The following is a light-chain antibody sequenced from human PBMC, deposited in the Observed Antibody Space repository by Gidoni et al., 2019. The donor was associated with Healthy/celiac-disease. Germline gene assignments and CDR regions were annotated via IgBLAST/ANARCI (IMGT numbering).Light chain of an antibody. Sequence: DIVMTQSPLSLPVTPGGPASISCRSSQSLLHSNGYNYLDWYLQKPGQSPQLLIYLGSNRASGVPDRFSGSGSGTDFTLKISRVEAEDVGVYYCMQALQPLTFGGGTKVEIK. CDR3: MQALQPLT. CDR1: QSLLHSNGYNY. V-gene: IGKV2-28*01. CDR2: LGS. J-gene: IGKJ4*01.